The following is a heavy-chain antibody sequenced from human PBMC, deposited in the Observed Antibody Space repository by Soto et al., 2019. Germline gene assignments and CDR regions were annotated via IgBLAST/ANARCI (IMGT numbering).Heavy chain of an antibody. Sequence: SVKVSCKASGGTFDSYGINWVLQAPGQGPEWMGGLIPIFGTPNYAQKFQGRVTISADDSTSTAYMELSSLRYEDTAVYYCATMGATVYFFDNWGQGTLVTVSS. J-gene: IGHJ4*02. V-gene: IGHV1-69*13. D-gene: IGHD1-26*01. CDR3: ATMGATVYFFDN. CDR1: GGTFDSYG. CDR2: LIPIFGTP.